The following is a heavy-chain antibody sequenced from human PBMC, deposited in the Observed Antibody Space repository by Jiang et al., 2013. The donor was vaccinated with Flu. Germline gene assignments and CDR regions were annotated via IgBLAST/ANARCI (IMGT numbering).Heavy chain of an antibody. J-gene: IGHJ5*02. V-gene: IGHV4-59*01. CDR1: GGSITGYV. CDR2: ISYSGST. CDR3: ARSPFWGTNSRGWFDP. D-gene: IGHD3-16*01. Sequence: GLVKPSETLSLTCTVSGGSITGYVLELDPAAPGKPLEWIGYISYSGSTNYNPSLNSRVTISVDTSKNHFSLRLTSVTAADTAVYYCARSPFWGTNSRGWFDPWGQGT.